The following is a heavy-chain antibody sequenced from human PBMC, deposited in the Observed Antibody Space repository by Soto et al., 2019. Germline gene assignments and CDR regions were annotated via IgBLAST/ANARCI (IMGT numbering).Heavy chain of an antibody. CDR2: INHSGST. V-gene: IGHV4-34*01. CDR3: ARGTPIVVVPAATLPFGMDV. J-gene: IGHJ6*02. Sequence: SETLSLTCAVYGGSFSGYYWSWIRQPPGKGLEWIGEINHSGSTNYNPSLKSRVTISVDTSKNQFSLKLSSVTAADTAVYYCARGTPIVVVPAATLPFGMDVWGQGTTVTVSS. CDR1: GGSFSGYY. D-gene: IGHD2-2*01.